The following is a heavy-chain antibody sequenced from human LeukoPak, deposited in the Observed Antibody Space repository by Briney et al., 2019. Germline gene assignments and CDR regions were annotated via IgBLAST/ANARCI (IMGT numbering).Heavy chain of an antibody. D-gene: IGHD3-3*01. Sequence: VASVKVSCKASGYTFTSYGMSWVRQAPGQGLEWMGWISAYNGNTNYAQKLQGRVTMTTDTSTSTASMELRSLRSDDTAVYYCARGTHDFWSGYPFDYWGQGTLVTVSS. CDR2: ISAYNGNT. J-gene: IGHJ4*02. CDR3: ARGTHDFWSGYPFDY. V-gene: IGHV1-18*01. CDR1: GYTFTSYG.